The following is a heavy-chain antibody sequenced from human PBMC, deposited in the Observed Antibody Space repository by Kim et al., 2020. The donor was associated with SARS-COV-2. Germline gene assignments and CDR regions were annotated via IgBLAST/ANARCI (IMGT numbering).Heavy chain of an antibody. V-gene: IGHV3-66*01. CDR2: T. Sequence: TEYANSAKGKITISRDNSKNTLYLQMNSLRAEDTAVYHCARVITVAGTGYWGQGTLVTVSS. CDR3: ARVITVAGTGY. J-gene: IGHJ4*02. D-gene: IGHD6-19*01.